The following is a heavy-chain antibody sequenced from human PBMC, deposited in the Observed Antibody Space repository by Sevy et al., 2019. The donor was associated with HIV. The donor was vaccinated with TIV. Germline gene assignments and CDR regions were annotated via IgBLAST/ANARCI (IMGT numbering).Heavy chain of an antibody. CDR2: ISGGGYSDDST. V-gene: IGHV3-23*01. Sequence: GGSLRLSCVASGFTFNTYAMNWVRQTPGKGLEWVSAISGGGYSDDSTYYADSVKGRFTISRDNSKNTLYLQMNNLKTDDTAIYYCAKDTVFVVWEAFDIWGQGTMVTVSS. CDR1: GFTFNTYA. CDR3: AKDTVFVVWEAFDI. J-gene: IGHJ3*02. D-gene: IGHD2-8*02.